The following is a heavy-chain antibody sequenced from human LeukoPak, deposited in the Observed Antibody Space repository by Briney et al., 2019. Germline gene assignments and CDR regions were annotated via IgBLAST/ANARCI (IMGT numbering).Heavy chain of an antibody. Sequence: ASVKVSCKASGYTLTGYYMHWVRQAPGQGLEWMGWLNPNSGGTNYAQKFQGWVTMTRDTSISTAYMELSRLRSDDTAVYYCAREDSSSGDYYYGMDVWGQGTTVTVSS. V-gene: IGHV1-2*04. CDR3: AREDSSSGDYYYGMDV. J-gene: IGHJ6*02. D-gene: IGHD6-13*01. CDR2: LNPNSGGT. CDR1: GYTLTGYY.